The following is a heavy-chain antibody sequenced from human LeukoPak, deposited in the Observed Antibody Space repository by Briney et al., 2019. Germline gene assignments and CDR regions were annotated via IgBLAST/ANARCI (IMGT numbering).Heavy chain of an antibody. Sequence: GGSLRLSCAASGFTFSSYGMHWVRQAPGKGLEWVAVIWYDGSNKYYADTVKGRFTISRDNSKNTLYLQMNSLRAEDTAVYYCARLLGDSVAGTHWGQGTLVTVSS. J-gene: IGHJ4*02. V-gene: IGHV3-33*01. CDR1: GFTFSSYG. CDR3: ARLLGDSVAGTH. D-gene: IGHD6-19*01. CDR2: IWYDGSNK.